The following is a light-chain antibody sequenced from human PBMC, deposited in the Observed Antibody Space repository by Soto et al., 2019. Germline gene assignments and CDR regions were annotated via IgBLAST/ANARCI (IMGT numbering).Light chain of an antibody. V-gene: IGLV2-14*03. J-gene: IGLJ1*01. Sequence: QSVLTQPASVSGSPGQSITISCTGTSSDVGGYNYVSWYQHHPGKAPKLIIYDVTNRPSGVSNPFSGSKSGNTASLTISGLQPEDEAYYYCSSYTNSNSRQIVFGTGSKVTVL. CDR2: DVT. CDR3: SSYTNSNSRQIV. CDR1: SSDVGGYNY.